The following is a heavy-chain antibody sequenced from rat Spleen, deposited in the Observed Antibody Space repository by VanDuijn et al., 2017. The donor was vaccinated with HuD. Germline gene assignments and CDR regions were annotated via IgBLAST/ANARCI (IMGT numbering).Heavy chain of an antibody. J-gene: IGHJ3*01. D-gene: IGHD1-4*01. V-gene: IGHV2-41*01. CDR3: ARDENGYIYVWFAY. Sequence: QVQLKESGPGLVQPSQTLSLTCTVAGFSLTSYNVHWVRQPPGKGLEWMGVIWNTGGTRYNSALKSRLSISKDTSKSQVFLKMNRLQTEETATYYCARDENGYIYVWFAYWGQGTLVTVSS. CDR1: GFSLTSYN. CDR2: IWNTGGT.